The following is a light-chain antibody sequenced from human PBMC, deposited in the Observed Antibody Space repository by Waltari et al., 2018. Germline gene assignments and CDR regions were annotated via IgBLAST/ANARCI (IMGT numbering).Light chain of an antibody. Sequence: ETVMTQSPAPLSVSPGERATLSCWASESVSTNLAWYQQKPGQPPRLLLYETSTRATGVSARFSGSGSATDFTLTISALQSEDFALYYCQQYKTWPYTFGQGTKLEIK. V-gene: IGKV3D-15*01. CDR1: ESVSTN. CDR2: ETS. J-gene: IGKJ2*01. CDR3: QQYKTWPYT.